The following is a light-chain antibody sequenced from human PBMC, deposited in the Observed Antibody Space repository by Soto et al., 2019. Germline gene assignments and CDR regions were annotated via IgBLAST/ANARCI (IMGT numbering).Light chain of an antibody. Sequence: DIVMTQSPDSLAVSLGERATFNCKSSQSVLFSSNNKNYLAWYQQKPGQPPKLLIYWASTRESGVPDRFSGSGSGTDFTLTISSLQAEDVAVYYCQQYYGTPLTFGQGTKVEIK. CDR1: QSVLFSSNNKNY. CDR3: QQYYGTPLT. V-gene: IGKV4-1*01. J-gene: IGKJ1*01. CDR2: WAS.